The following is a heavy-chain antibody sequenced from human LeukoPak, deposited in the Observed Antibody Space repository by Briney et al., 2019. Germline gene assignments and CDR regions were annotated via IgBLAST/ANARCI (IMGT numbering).Heavy chain of an antibody. V-gene: IGHV3-21*01. CDR2: ISSSSSYI. CDR3: ARAKPPVVPAAKKIYYYMDV. Sequence: GGSLRLSCAASGFTFGSYSMNWVRQAPGKGLEWVSSISSSSSYIYYADSVKGRFTISRDNAKNSLYLQMNSLRAEDTAVYYCARAKPPVVPAAKKIYYYMDVWGKGTTVTVSS. J-gene: IGHJ6*03. CDR1: GFTFGSYS. D-gene: IGHD2-2*01.